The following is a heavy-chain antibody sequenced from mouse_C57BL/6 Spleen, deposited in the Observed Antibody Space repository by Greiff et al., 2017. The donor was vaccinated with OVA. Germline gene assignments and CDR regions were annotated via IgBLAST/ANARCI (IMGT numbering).Heavy chain of an antibody. Sequence: QVQLQQPGAELVRPGSSVKLSCKASGYTFTSYWMHWVKQRPIQGLEWIGNIDPSDSETHYNQKFKDKATLTVDKSSSTAYMQLSSLTSEDSAVYYCAREPVYYGSSPYWYFDVWGTGTTVTVSS. CDR2: IDPSDSET. CDR3: AREPVYYGSSPYWYFDV. J-gene: IGHJ1*03. CDR1: GYTFTSYW. V-gene: IGHV1-52*01. D-gene: IGHD1-1*01.